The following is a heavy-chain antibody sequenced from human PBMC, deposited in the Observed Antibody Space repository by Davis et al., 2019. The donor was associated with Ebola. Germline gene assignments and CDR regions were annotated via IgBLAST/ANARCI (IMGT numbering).Heavy chain of an antibody. CDR2: ISAYNGNT. CDR3: ARGGFGSSIANWFDP. J-gene: IGHJ5*02. V-gene: IGHV1-18*04. Sequence: ASVKVSCKASGYTFTSYGIGWVRQAPGQGLEWMGWISAYNGNTNYAQKLQGRVTMTTDTSTSTAYMELRSLRSDDTAVYYCARGGFGSSIANWFDPWGQGTLVTVSS. CDR1: GYTFTSYG. D-gene: IGHD6-6*01.